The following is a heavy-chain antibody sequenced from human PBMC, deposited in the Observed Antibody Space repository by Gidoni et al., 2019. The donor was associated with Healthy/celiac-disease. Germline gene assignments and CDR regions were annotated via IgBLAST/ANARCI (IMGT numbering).Heavy chain of an antibody. CDR3: AAEIGSGSEYFQH. V-gene: IGHV1-58*01. D-gene: IGHD2-15*01. J-gene: IGHJ1*01. Sequence: QMQLVQSGPEVKKPGTSVKVSCKASGFTFTSSAVPWVRQARGQRLEWIGWIVVGSGNTNYAQKFQERVTITRDMSTSTAYMELSSLRSEDTAVYYCAAEIGSGSEYFQHWGQGTLVTVSS. CDR1: GFTFTSSA. CDR2: IVVGSGNT.